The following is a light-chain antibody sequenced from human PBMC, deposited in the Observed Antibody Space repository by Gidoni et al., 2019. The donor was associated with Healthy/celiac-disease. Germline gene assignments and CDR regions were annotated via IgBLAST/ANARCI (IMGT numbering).Light chain of an antibody. J-gene: IGKJ2*01. V-gene: IGKV1-8*01. CDR2: AAS. Sequence: AIRMTQSPSSLSESTGDRVNITCRASQGISSYLACYQQKPGKAPKLLIYAASTLQSGVPSRFSGSGSGTDFTLTISCLQSEDFATDYCQQYYSYPPTFGQGTKLEIK. CDR1: QGISSY. CDR3: QQYYSYPPT.